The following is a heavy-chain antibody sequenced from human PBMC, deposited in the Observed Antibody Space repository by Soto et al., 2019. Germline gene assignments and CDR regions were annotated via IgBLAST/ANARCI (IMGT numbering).Heavy chain of an antibody. D-gene: IGHD6-19*01. CDR3: ANGYRSGWYYFDY. J-gene: IGHJ4*02. CDR2: ISHDGSNK. CDR1: GFTFSTYG. V-gene: IGHV3-30*18. Sequence: GGSLRLSCGASGFTFSTYGMHWVRQAPGKGLEWVAVISHDGSNKYYADSVKGRFTISRDNSKNTLYLQMNSLKPEDTAVYYCANGYRSGWYYFDYWGQGT.